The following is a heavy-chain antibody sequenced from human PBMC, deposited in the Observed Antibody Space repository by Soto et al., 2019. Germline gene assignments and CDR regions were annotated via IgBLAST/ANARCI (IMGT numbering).Heavy chain of an antibody. V-gene: IGHV4-34*01. CDR1: GGSLSGYS. Sequence: QVQLQQWGAGLLKPSETLSLTCAVHGGSLSGYSWNWIRQPPGKGLEWIGEINHSGGTDYNPSLKSRVVISGDTSKNQFSLKRSAVSAADTPLYYCASEAYSDNVLFSHWGQGNLVTVSS. J-gene: IGHJ4*02. D-gene: IGHD5-12*01. CDR2: INHSGGT. CDR3: ASEAYSDNVLFSH.